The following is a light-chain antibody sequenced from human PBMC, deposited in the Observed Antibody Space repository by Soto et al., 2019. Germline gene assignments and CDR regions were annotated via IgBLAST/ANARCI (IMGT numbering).Light chain of an antibody. J-gene: IGKJ1*01. Sequence: DTVLTQSPGTLSSSPGERATLSCRASQSVSSNYLAWYQQRPGQAPRLLIYGASSRATGIPDRFSGSGSGTDFTLTISRLEPEDSAVYFCQHYSSQTFGQGTKVDI. V-gene: IGKV3-20*01. CDR1: QSVSSNY. CDR3: QHYSSQT. CDR2: GAS.